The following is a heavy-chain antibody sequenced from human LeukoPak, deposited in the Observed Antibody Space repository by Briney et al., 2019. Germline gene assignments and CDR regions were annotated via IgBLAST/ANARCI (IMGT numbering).Heavy chain of an antibody. Sequence: GGSLKLSCAASGFTFSGSAMHWVRQASGKGLEWVGRIRTKANSYATAYAASVKGRFTISRDDSKNTAYLQMNSLKTEDTAVYYCTRHLPTDYWGQGTLVTVSS. J-gene: IGHJ4*02. CDR2: IRTKANSYAT. V-gene: IGHV3-73*01. CDR3: TRHLPTDY. CDR1: GFTFSGSA.